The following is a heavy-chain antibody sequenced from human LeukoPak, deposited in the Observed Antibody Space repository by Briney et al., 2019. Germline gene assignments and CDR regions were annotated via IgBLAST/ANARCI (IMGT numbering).Heavy chain of an antibody. CDR3: SKELHVAVAVADYYYFYMDV. Sequence: GGSLRLSCAASGFAFSSFAMGWVRQSPGKGLEWLSTINGGGNTTFYADSVKGRFTISRDNSKNTLYLHMDSLRPDDTAIYYCSKELHVAVAVADYYYFYMDVWGRGTAVTVSS. J-gene: IGHJ6*03. D-gene: IGHD6-19*01. CDR1: GFAFSSFA. V-gene: IGHV3-23*01. CDR2: INGGGNTT.